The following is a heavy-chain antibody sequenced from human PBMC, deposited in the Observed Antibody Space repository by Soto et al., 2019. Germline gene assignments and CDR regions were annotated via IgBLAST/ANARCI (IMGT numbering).Heavy chain of an antibody. CDR3: ALVLAQGYCYYGMYV. CDR1: GGSISSYY. J-gene: IGHJ6*01. D-gene: IGHD2-15*01. CDR2: INDSGSN. Sequence: QVQLQESGPGVVKPSETLSLTCTVSGGSISSYYWSWIRQPPGKGLEWIGYINDSGSNNYNPSSKDGVTISGHTAKYLFYQMLSGVTAADICVYYCALVLAQGYCYYGMYVWGQGTTVTISS. V-gene: IGHV4-59*01.